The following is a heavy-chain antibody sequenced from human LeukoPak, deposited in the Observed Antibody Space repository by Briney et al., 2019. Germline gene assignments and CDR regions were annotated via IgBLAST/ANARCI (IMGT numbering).Heavy chain of an antibody. J-gene: IGHJ4*02. CDR1: GFIFNNYW. CDR3: ARQRRYCSGDNCYQRTFDY. V-gene: IGHV3-7*01. CDR2: IKQDGSEK. D-gene: IGHD2-15*01. Sequence: GGSLRLSCDASGFIFNNYWISWVRQAPGEGLEWVANIKQDGSEKYYVDSVKGRFTISRDNAKNSLYLQMNSLRVEDTAVYYCARQRRYCSGDNCYQRTFDYWGQGTLVTVSS.